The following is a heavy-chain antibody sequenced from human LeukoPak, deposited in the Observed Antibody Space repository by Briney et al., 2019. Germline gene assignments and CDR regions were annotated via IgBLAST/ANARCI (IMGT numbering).Heavy chain of an antibody. CDR3: ARDQNRAFDI. J-gene: IGHJ3*02. CDR2: IFYSGST. Sequence: SETPSLTCTVSDGSISSYHWRWIRQPPGKGLDSIAYIFYSGSTNYNPSFKSGVTISVDTSKNQFSLKLSSVTAADTAVYYCARDQNRAFDIWGQGTMVTVSS. CDR1: DGSISSYH. V-gene: IGHV4-59*01.